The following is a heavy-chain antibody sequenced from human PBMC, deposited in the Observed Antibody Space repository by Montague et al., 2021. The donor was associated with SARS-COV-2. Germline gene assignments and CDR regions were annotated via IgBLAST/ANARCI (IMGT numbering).Heavy chain of an antibody. D-gene: IGHD1-20*01. CDR3: ARDQGYNWNYYYYYGMDV. J-gene: IGHJ6*02. CDR2: IYYSGST. CDR1: GGSISSSSYY. Sequence: SETLSLTCTVSGGSISSSSYYWGWTRQPPGKVLEWIGSIYYSGSTYYNPSLKSRVTISVDTSENQFSLKLSSVTAADTAVYYCARDQGYNWNYYYYYGMDVWGQGTTVTVSS. V-gene: IGHV4-39*07.